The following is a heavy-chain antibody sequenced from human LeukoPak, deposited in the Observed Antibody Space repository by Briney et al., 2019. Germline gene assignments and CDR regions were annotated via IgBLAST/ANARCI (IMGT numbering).Heavy chain of an antibody. D-gene: IGHD5-18*01. Sequence: GEPLQISCQGSGYSFTSYWIGWVRQLPGKGLEWMGIIYPGDSDTRYSPSFQGQVTISADKSISTAYLQWSSLKASDTAMYYCARHRGPRGYSYGSVAFDIWGQGTMVTVSS. CDR3: ARHRGPRGYSYGSVAFDI. CDR1: GYSFTSYW. J-gene: IGHJ3*02. V-gene: IGHV5-51*01. CDR2: IYPGDSDT.